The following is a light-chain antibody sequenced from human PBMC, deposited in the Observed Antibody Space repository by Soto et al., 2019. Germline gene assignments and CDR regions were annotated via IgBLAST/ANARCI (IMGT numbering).Light chain of an antibody. CDR2: GAS. J-gene: IGKJ4*01. Sequence: EIVLTQSPGTLSLSPGERATLSCRASQSVSSSYLAWYQQKPGQAPRQLIYGASSRATGIPDRFSGSGSGTDFTLTITRLEPEDLAVYCCQHYRTYFGGGKRVAIK. V-gene: IGKV3-20*01. CDR1: QSVSSSY. CDR3: QHYRTY.